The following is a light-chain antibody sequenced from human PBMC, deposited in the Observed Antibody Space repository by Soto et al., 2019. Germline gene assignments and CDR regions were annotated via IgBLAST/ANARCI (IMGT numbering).Light chain of an antibody. V-gene: IGLV2-14*01. Sequence: QSVLTQPASVAGSPGQSITISCSGTSSDVGGHNSVSWYQQHPGKAPKLMIYNVSNRPSGVSNRFSGSKSGNTASLTISGLLAEDEADYYCTSYASIGTYVFGAGAKVTVL. CDR1: SSDVGGHNS. J-gene: IGLJ1*01. CDR2: NVS. CDR3: TSYASIGTYV.